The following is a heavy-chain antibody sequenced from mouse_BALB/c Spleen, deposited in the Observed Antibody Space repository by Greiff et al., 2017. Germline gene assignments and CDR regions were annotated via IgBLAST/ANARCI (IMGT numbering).Heavy chain of an antibody. Sequence: DVKLVESGGGLVQPGGSRKLSCAASGFTFSSYTMSWVRQTPEKRLEWVAYISNGGGSTYYPDTVKGRFTISRDNAKNTLYLQMSSLKSEDTAMYYCARLDSSGYVGFAYWGQGTLVTVSA. D-gene: IGHD3-2*01. CDR1: GFTFSSYT. V-gene: IGHV5-12-2*01. CDR3: ARLDSSGYVGFAY. J-gene: IGHJ3*01. CDR2: ISNGGGST.